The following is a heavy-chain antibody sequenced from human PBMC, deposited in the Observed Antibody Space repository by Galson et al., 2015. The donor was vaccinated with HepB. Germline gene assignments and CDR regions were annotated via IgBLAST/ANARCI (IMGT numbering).Heavy chain of an antibody. CDR2: IDWDDDK. CDR1: GFSLSPSGMR. J-gene: IGHJ4*02. V-gene: IGHV2-70*04. Sequence: ALVKPTQTLTLTCTFSGFSLSPSGMRVSWIRQPPGKALEWLARIDWDDDKFYRTSLKTRLTISKDTSKDQVVLTMTNMDPVDTATYYCARTYGNIGYFDYWGQGTLVTVSS. D-gene: IGHD4-17*01. CDR3: ARTYGNIGYFDY.